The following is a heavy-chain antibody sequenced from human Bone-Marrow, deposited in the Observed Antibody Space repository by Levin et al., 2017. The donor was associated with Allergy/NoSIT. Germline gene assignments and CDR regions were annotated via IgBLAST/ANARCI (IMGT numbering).Heavy chain of an antibody. V-gene: IGHV4-34*01. J-gene: IGHJ4*02. CDR3: ARARWLRDFDY. D-gene: IGHD5-12*01. Sequence: SETLSLTCAVYGGSFSGYYWSWIRQPPGKGLEWIGEINHSGSTNYNPSLKSRVTISVDTSKNQFSLKLSSVTAADTAVYYCARARWLRDFDYWGQGTLVTVSS. CDR1: GGSFSGYY. CDR2: INHSGST.